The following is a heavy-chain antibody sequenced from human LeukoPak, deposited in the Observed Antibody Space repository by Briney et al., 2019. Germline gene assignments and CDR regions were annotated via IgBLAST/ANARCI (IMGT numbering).Heavy chain of an antibody. Sequence: ASVKVSCKASGYTFTGYYMHWVRQAPGQGLEWMGWINPNSGGTNCAQQFQGRLTMTRDTSISTAYMGLSRLRSDDTAVYYCARVKTMIIVVSLFDYWGQGTLVTVSS. V-gene: IGHV1-2*02. D-gene: IGHD3-22*01. J-gene: IGHJ4*02. CDR2: INPNSGGT. CDR1: GYTFTGYY. CDR3: ARVKTMIIVVSLFDY.